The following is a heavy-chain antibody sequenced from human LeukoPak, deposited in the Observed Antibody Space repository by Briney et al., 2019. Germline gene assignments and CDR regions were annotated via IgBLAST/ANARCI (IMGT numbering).Heavy chain of an antibody. CDR2: IKTKTEGGTT. CDR3: AKSYSSSNWFDP. D-gene: IGHD6-6*01. Sequence: PGGSLRLSCAASGFTFSNAWMNWVRQAPGKGLEWVGRIKTKTEGGTTDYAAPVKGRFTISRDDSKNTVYLQMNSLRAEDTAVYYCAKSYSSSNWFDPWGQGTLVTASS. V-gene: IGHV3-15*01. J-gene: IGHJ5*02. CDR1: GFTFSNAW.